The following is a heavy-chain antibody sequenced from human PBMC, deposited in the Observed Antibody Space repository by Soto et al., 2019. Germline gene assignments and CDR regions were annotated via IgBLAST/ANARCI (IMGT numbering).Heavy chain of an antibody. D-gene: IGHD6-13*01. V-gene: IGHV3-30-3*01. J-gene: IGHJ4*02. CDR2: ISYDGSNK. CDR1: GFTFSSYA. Sequence: QVQLVESGGGVVQPGRSLRLSCAASGFTFSSYAMHWVRQAPGKGLEWVAVISYDGSNKYYADSVKGRFTISRDNSKNTLYLQMNSLRAEDTAVYYCARDRTAAAFDYWGPGTLVTVSS. CDR3: ARDRTAAAFDY.